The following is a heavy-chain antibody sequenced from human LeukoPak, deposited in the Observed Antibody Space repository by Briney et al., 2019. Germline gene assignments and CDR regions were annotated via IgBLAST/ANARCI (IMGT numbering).Heavy chain of an antibody. CDR1: GFTFSSYG. CDR3: AKDYDDKFDY. V-gene: IGHV3-30*02. CDR2: IRYDGSNK. J-gene: IGHJ4*02. Sequence: AGSLRLSCAASGFTFSSYGRHWVRQAPGKGLEWVAFIRYDGSNKYYADSVKGRFTISRDNSKNTLYLQMNSLRAEDTALYYCAKDYDDKFDYWGQGTLVTVSS. D-gene: IGHD3-9*01.